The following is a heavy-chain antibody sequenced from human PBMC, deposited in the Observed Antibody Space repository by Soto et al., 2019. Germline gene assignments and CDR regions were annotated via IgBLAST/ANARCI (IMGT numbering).Heavy chain of an antibody. Sequence: PGGSMRLSCAASRLTVSSYAMSWVRQDPGKGLEWVSAISGSGGSTYYADSVKGRFTISRGNSKNTLYLQMNSLRAEDTAVYYCAKPEYREQWLDRTNYYYYGMDVWGQGTTVTAP. CDR2: ISGSGGST. CDR3: AKPEYREQWLDRTNYYYYGMDV. V-gene: IGHV3-23*01. J-gene: IGHJ6*02. CDR1: RLTVSSYA. D-gene: IGHD6-19*01.